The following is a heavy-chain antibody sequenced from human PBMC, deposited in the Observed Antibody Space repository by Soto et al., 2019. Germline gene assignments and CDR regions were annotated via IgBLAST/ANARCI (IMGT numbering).Heavy chain of an antibody. CDR1: GGSISSSNW. V-gene: IGHV4-4*02. Sequence: LSLPCAVSGGSISSSNWCSWVRQPPGKGLDWIGEIYHSGSTNYNPSLKSRVTISVDKSKNQFSLKLSSVTAADTAVYYCARDCYPGYSNWFDPWGQGTLVTVSS. D-gene: IGHD1-26*01. CDR2: IYHSGST. CDR3: ARDCYPGYSNWFDP. J-gene: IGHJ5*02.